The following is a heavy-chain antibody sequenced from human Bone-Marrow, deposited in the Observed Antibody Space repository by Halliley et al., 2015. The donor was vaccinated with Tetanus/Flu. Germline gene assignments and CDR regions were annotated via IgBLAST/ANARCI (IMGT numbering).Heavy chain of an antibody. J-gene: IGHJ4*02. CDR1: GFTFSSYE. CDR3: AKNSRNLEF. Sequence: SLRLSCAASGFTFSSYEMNWVRQPPGKGLEWVSYISSSGSTIFYADSVKGRFTVSRDNAKNSLFLQMNSLGAEDTAVYYCAKNSRNLEFWGQGTLVTVSS. V-gene: IGHV3-48*03. D-gene: IGHD6-13*01. CDR2: ISSSGSTI.